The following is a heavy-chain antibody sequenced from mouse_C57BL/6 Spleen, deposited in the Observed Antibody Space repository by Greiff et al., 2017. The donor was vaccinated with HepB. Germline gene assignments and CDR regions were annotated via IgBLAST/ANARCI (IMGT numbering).Heavy chain of an antibody. CDR2: IDPETGGT. J-gene: IGHJ2*01. CDR3: TGRHYYGSSYVIGY. CDR1: GYTFTDYE. D-gene: IGHD1-1*01. Sequence: VQLQQSGAELVRPGASVTLSCKASGYTFTDYEMHWVKQTPVHGLEWIGAIDPETGGTAYNQKFKGKAILTADKSSSTAYMELRSLTSEDSAVYYCTGRHYYGSSYVIGYWGQGTTLTVSS. V-gene: IGHV1-15*01.